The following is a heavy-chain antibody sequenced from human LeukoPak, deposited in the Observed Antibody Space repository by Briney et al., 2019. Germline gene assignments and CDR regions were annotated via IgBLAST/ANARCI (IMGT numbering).Heavy chain of an antibody. J-gene: IGHJ6*02. CDR1: GGSISSSSYY. V-gene: IGHV4-39*07. CDR2: IYYSGST. D-gene: IGHD2-15*01. CDR3: ARERVVVVAADPLDYYGMDV. Sequence: SETLSLTCTVSGGSISSSSYYWGWIRQPPGKGPEWIGSIYYSGSTYYNPSLKSRVTISVDTSKNQFSLKLSSVTAADTAVYYCARERVVVVAADPLDYYGMDVWGRGTTVTVSS.